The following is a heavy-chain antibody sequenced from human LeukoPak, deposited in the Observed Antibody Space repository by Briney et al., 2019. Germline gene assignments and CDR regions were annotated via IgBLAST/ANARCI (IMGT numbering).Heavy chain of an antibody. CDR2: IIPIFGTA. CDR1: GGTFSSYA. CDR3: ARSYCGGDCYFDYYGMDV. J-gene: IGHJ6*02. Sequence: SVKVSCKESGGTFSSYAISWVRQAPGQALEWVEGIIPIFGTANYAQKFQGRVTITADESTSTAYMELSSLRSEDTAVYYCARSYCGGDCYFDYYGMDVWGQGTTVTVSS. V-gene: IGHV1-69*13. D-gene: IGHD2-21*02.